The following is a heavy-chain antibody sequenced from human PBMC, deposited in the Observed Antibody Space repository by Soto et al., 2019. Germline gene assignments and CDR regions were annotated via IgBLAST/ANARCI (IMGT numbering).Heavy chain of an antibody. V-gene: IGHV4-61*08. Sequence: PSETLSLTCTVYGASISSGGYYWSWIRQPPGKGLEWIGYIYYSGSTNYNPSLKSRVTISVDTSKNQFSLKLSSVTAADTAVYYGGREKITALFDYGGQGPRVTVPS. CDR1: GASISSGGYY. D-gene: IGHD3-10*01. CDR3: GREKITALFDY. CDR2: IYYSGST. J-gene: IGHJ4*02.